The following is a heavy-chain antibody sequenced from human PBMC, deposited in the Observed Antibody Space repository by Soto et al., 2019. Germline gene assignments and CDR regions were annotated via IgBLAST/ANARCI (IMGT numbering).Heavy chain of an antibody. CDR1: GGSISSTSYY. CDR2: IYYSGST. V-gene: IGHV4-31*03. CDR3: ARWVAAAGGGNWFDP. Sequence: TLSLTCTVSGGSISSTSYYWGWIRQHPGKGLEWIGYIYYSGSTYYNPSLKSRVTISVDTSKNQFSLKLSSVTAADTAVYYCARWVAAAGGGNWFDPWGQGTLVTVSS. D-gene: IGHD3-10*01. J-gene: IGHJ5*02.